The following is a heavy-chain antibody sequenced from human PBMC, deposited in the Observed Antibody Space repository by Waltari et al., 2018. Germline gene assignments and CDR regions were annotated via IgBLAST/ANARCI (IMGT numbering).Heavy chain of an antibody. J-gene: IGHJ4*02. CDR2: ISGSGNDT. D-gene: IGHD3-16*01. CDR1: GIPFSPYA. Sequence: DVQLLESGGGVVQRGGSLRVACTASGIPFSPYAMAWVRQGLGQGLELVSTISGSGNDTYYADSVKGRFTISRDNSKNTVFLQMNMLRVEDTANYYCAKALGIMGFDCWGQGTLVTVSS. V-gene: IGHV3-23*01. CDR3: AKALGIMGFDC.